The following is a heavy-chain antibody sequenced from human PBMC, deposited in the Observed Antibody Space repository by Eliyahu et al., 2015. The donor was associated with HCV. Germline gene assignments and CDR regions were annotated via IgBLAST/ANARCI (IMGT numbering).Heavy chain of an antibody. CDR2: IIPILGIA. V-gene: IGHV1-69*04. CDR3: AREPNTAFYYYGTLDY. CDR1: GGXFXSXA. J-gene: IGHJ4*02. D-gene: IGHD3-10*01. Sequence: QVQLVQSGAXVKKPGSSVKVSCKASGGXFXSXAISWVXXAPGQGLEWMGRIIPILGIANYAQKFQGRVTITADKSTSTAYMELSSLRSEDTAVYYCAREPNTAFYYYGTLDYWGQGTLVTVSS.